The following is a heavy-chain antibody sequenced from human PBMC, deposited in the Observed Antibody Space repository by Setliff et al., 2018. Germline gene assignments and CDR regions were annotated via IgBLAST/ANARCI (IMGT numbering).Heavy chain of an antibody. D-gene: IGHD3-10*01. CDR3: ASAYYYGSGRTYGMDV. CDR1: GGTFSSYA. J-gene: IGHJ6*02. CDR2: MNPNSGNT. V-gene: IGHV1-8*02. Sequence: ASVKVSCKASGGTFSSYAISWVRQAPGQGLEWMGWMNPNSGNTGYAQKFQGRVTMTRNTSISTAYMELRSLRSDDTAVYYCASAYYYGSGRTYGMDVWGQGTTVTVSS.